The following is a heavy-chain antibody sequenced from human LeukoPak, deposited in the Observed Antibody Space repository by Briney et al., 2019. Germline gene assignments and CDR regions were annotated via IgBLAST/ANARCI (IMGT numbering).Heavy chain of an antibody. CDR1: GFSFSSYS. V-gene: IGHV3-7*01. J-gene: IGHJ4*02. CDR3: ARCSGWAFEN. CDR2: INQDGSEK. D-gene: IGHD6-19*01. Sequence: GSLRLSCAASGFSFSSYSMNWVRQAPGKGLEWVANINQDGSEKNYVDSVKGRFTISRDSAKNSLYLQMDSLRAEDTAIYYCARCSGWAFENWGQGTLVTVSS.